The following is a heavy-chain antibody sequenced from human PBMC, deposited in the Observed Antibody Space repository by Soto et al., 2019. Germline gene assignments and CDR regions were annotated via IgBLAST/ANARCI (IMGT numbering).Heavy chain of an antibody. V-gene: IGHV1-69*04. CDR1: GGTFSSYT. D-gene: IGHD2-8*01. Sequence: SVKVSCKASGGTFSSYTISWVRQAPGQGLEWMGRIIPILGIANYARKFQGRVTITADKSTSTAYMELSSLRSEDTAVYYCARDCTNGVCYRRDAFDIWGQGTMVTVSS. CDR2: IIPILGIA. CDR3: ARDCTNGVCYRRDAFDI. J-gene: IGHJ3*02.